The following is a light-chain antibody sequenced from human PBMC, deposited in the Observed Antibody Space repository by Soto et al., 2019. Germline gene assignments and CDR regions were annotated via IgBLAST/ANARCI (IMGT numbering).Light chain of an antibody. CDR1: SSDVGGYNY. J-gene: IGLJ2*01. V-gene: IGLV2-8*01. CDR3: SSYAGSNQGV. Sequence: QSALTQPPSASGSPGQSVTISCTGTSSDVGGYNYVSWYQQHPGKAPKLMIYEVSKRPSGVPDRFSGSNSGNTASLTVSGLQAEDEADYYCSSYAGSNQGVFGGGTKLTFL. CDR2: EVS.